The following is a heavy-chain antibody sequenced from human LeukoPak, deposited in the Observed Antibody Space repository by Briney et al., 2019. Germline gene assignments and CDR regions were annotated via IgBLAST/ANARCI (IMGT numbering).Heavy chain of an antibody. CDR1: GYIFTGYY. D-gene: IGHD3-22*01. CDR3: AKAHGTYYYDSSGRNWFDP. Sequence: ASVKVSCKASGYIFTGYYLHWVRQAPGQGLEWMGWINPNSGGTNYAQKFQGRVTMTRDTSISTAYMELSRLSSDDTAVYYCAKAHGTYYYDSSGRNWFDPWGQGTLVTVSS. CDR2: INPNSGGT. J-gene: IGHJ5*02. V-gene: IGHV1-2*02.